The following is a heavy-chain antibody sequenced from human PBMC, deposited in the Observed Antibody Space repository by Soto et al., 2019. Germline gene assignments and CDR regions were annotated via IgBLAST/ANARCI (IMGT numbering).Heavy chain of an antibody. CDR3: AISVRRSGGSCYQYFDY. Sequence: PGGSLRLSCAASGFTFDDYTMHWVRQAPGKGLEWVSLISWDGGSTYYADSVKGRFTISRDNSKNSLYLQMNSLRTEDTALYYCAISVRRSGGSCYQYFDYWGQGTLVTVSS. CDR2: ISWDGGST. D-gene: IGHD2-15*01. J-gene: IGHJ4*02. CDR1: GFTFDDYT. V-gene: IGHV3-43*01.